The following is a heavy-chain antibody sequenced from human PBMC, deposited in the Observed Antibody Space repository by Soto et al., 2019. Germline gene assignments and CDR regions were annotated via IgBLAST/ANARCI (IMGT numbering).Heavy chain of an antibody. CDR2: ISFDGTNK. CDR3: GREESGYYGSGSYSRFDF. Sequence: GGSLRLSCAASGFTFRSYAMHWVRQAPGKGLEWVALISFDGTNKYYAESVRGRFTISRDNSENTVHLEMTSLRLADTAVYFCGREESGYYGSGSYSRFDFWGQGALVTVS. V-gene: IGHV3-30-3*01. D-gene: IGHD3-10*01. J-gene: IGHJ4*02. CDR1: GFTFRSYA.